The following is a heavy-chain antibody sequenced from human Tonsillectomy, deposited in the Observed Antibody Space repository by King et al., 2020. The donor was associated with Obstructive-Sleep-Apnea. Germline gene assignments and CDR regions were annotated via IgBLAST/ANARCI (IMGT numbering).Heavy chain of an antibody. CDR2: INPNSGGT. CDR3: ARSSGSSRPSARYYGMDV. Sequence: QLVQSGAEVKKPGASVKVSCKASGYTFTGYYMHWVRQAPGQGLEWMGWINPNSGGTNYAQKFQGLVTMTRDTSISTAYMELSRLRSDDTAVYYCARSSGSSRPSARYYGMDVWGQGTTVTVSS. D-gene: IGHD3-10*01. J-gene: IGHJ6*02. V-gene: IGHV1-2*04. CDR1: GYTFTGYY.